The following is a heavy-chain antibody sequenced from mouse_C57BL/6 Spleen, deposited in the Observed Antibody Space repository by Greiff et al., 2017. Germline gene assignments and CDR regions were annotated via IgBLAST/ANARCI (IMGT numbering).Heavy chain of an antibody. V-gene: IGHV1-52*01. CDR2: IDPSDSET. CDR3: ARFGGYYFYAMDY. J-gene: IGHJ4*01. Sequence: VQLQQPGAELVRPGSSVKLSCKASGYTFTSYWMHWVKQRPIQGLEWIGNIDPSDSETHYNQKFKDKATLTVDKSSSTAYMQLSSLTSEDSAVYYCARFGGYYFYAMDYWGKGTSVTVSS. D-gene: IGHD2-3*01. CDR1: GYTFTSYW.